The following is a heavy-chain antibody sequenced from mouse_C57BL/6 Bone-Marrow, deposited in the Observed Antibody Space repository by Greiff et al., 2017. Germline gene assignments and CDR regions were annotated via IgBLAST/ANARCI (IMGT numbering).Heavy chain of an antibody. D-gene: IGHD2-12*01. CDR1: GYTFTSYW. J-gene: IGHJ3*01. CDR3: ARAGYSLDWFAY. Sequence: VQLQQPGAELVMPGASVKLSCKASGYTFTSYWMHWVKQRPGQGLEWIGAIDPSDSYTNYNQKFKGKSTLTVYKSSSTSSMQLSSLTSEDSAVYYCARAGYSLDWFAYWGQGTLVTVSA. CDR2: IDPSDSYT. V-gene: IGHV1-69*01.